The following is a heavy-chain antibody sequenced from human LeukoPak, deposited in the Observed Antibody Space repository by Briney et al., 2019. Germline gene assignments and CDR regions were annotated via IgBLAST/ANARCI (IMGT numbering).Heavy chain of an antibody. J-gene: IGHJ4*02. D-gene: IGHD5-18*01. Sequence: SVKVSCKASGGTFSSYAISWVRQAPGQGLEWMGRIIPILGIANYAQKFQGRVTITADKSTSTAYMELSSLRSEDTAVYYCARVDTAMVIDYWGQRTLVTVSS. CDR2: IIPILGIA. CDR3: ARVDTAMVIDY. V-gene: IGHV1-69*04. CDR1: GGTFSSYA.